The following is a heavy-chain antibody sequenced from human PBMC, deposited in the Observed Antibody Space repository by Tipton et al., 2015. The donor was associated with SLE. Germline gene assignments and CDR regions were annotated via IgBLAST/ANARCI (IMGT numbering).Heavy chain of an antibody. CDR3: ARVGDYYNSGSRVFDH. D-gene: IGHD3-10*01. V-gene: IGHV4-59*12. CDR2: MYHSGSS. Sequence: TLSLTCAVSGASIRTYYWSWIRQSPGKGLEWIDHMYHSGSSNYNPSLASRVTISIDKSNNQFSLRLTSVTAADTAVYFCARVGDYYNSGSRVFDHWGQGILVTVSS. J-gene: IGHJ4*02. CDR1: GASIRTYY.